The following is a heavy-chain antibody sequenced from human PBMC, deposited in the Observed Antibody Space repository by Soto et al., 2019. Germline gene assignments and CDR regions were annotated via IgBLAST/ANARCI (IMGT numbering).Heavy chain of an antibody. CDR2: IYHSGST. Sequence: SETLSLTCAVSGGSISSGGYSWSWIRQPPGKGPEWIGYIYHSGSTYYNPSLKSRVTISVDRSKNQFSLKLSSVTAADTAVYYCARAMVRGAEYNWFDPWGQGTLVTVSS. V-gene: IGHV4-30-2*01. J-gene: IGHJ5*02. CDR3: ARAMVRGAEYNWFDP. CDR1: GGSISSGGYS. D-gene: IGHD3-10*01.